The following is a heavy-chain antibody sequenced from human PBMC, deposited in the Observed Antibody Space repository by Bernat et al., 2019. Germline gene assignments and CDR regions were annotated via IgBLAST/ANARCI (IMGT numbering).Heavy chain of an antibody. J-gene: IGHJ5*02. Sequence: QVTLKESGPVLVKPTETLTLTCTVSGFSLSNARMGVSWIRQPPGKALEWLAHIFSNDEKSYSTSLKSRLTISKDTSKSQVVLTMTNMDPVGTATYYCARILPRGWFDPWGQGTLVTVSS. CDR3: ARILPRGWFDP. CDR1: GFSLSNARMG. D-gene: IGHD3-16*01. CDR2: IFSNDEK. V-gene: IGHV2-26*01.